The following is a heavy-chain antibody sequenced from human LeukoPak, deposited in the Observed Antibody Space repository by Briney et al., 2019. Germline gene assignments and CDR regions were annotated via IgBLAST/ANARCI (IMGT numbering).Heavy chain of an antibody. V-gene: IGHV4-61*01. J-gene: IGHJ6*02. D-gene: IGHD4-17*01. CDR1: GGSVSSGSYY. CDR2: IYYSGST. CDR3: ARDRLGDYSPFHYYYYGMDV. Sequence: SETLSLTCTVSGGSVSSGSYYWSWIRQPPGKGLEWIGYIYYSGSTNYNPSPKSRVTISVDTSKNQFSLKLSSVTAADTAVYYCARDRLGDYSPFHYYYYGMDVWGQGTTVTVSS.